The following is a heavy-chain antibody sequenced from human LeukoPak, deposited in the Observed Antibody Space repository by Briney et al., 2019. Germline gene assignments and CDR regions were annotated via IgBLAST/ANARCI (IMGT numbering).Heavy chain of an antibody. CDR1: GFTFSSYA. J-gene: IGHJ4*02. V-gene: IGHV3-64D*06. CDR3: VGSWGYVWGSLEN. Sequence: PGGSLRLSCSASGFTFSSYAMHWVRQAPGKGLEYVSAISSNGGSTHYADSVKGRFTISRDNSKNTLYLQMSSLRAEDTAVYYCVGSWGYVWGSLENWGQGTLVTVSS. CDR2: ISSNGGST. D-gene: IGHD3-16*01.